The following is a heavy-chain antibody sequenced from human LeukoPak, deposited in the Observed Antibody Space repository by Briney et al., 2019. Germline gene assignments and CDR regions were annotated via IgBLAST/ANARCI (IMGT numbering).Heavy chain of an antibody. D-gene: IGHD6-19*01. CDR2: IYYSGSI. Sequence: SDTLSLTCAVSGYSISSSNWWGWIRQPPGKGLEWIGYIYYSGSIYYNPSLKSRVTMSVDTSKNQFSLKLSSVTAVDTAVYYCARSSGWLTDAFDIWGQGTMVTASS. V-gene: IGHV4-28*05. J-gene: IGHJ3*02. CDR1: GYSISSSNW. CDR3: ARSSGWLTDAFDI.